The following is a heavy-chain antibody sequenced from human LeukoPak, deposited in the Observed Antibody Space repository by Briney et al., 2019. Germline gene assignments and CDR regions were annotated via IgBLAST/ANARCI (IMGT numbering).Heavy chain of an antibody. CDR3: ARLSGTAAADY. V-gene: IGHV1-18*01. D-gene: IGHD6-13*01. Sequence: ASVKVSCKASGGTFSSYAISWVRQAPGQGFEWMGWISAYNGNTNYAQKLQGRVTMTTDTSTSTAYMELRSLRSDDTAVYYCARLSGTAAADYWGQGTLVTVSS. J-gene: IGHJ4*02. CDR1: GGTFSSYA. CDR2: ISAYNGNT.